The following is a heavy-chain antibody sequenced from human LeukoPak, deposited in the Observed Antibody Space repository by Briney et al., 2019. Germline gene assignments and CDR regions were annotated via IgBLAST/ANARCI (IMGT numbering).Heavy chain of an antibody. CDR3: ARGEVGATFFDY. Sequence: SETLSLTCAVHGGSFSGYYWNWIRQPPGKGLEWIGEINHSGSTNYSPSLKSRVTISVDTSKNQFSLKMSSVTAADTAVYYCARGEVGATFFDYWGQGTLVTVSS. D-gene: IGHD1-26*01. CDR1: GGSFSGYY. CDR2: INHSGST. J-gene: IGHJ4*02. V-gene: IGHV4-34*01.